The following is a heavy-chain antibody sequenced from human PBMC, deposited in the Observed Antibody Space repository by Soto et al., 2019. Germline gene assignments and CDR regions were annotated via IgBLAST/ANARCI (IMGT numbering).Heavy chain of an antibody. J-gene: IGHJ4*02. Sequence: SETLSLTCTVSGGSISSSSYYWGWIRQPPGKGREWIGSIYYSGSTYYNPSLKSRVTISVDTSKNQFSLKLSSVTAADTAVYYCASPHSSGWYYFDYWGQGTLVTVSS. CDR3: ASPHSSGWYYFDY. D-gene: IGHD6-19*01. V-gene: IGHV4-39*01. CDR2: IYYSGST. CDR1: GGSISSSSYY.